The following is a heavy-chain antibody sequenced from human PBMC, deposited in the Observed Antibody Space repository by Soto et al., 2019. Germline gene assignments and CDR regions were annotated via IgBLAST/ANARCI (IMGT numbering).Heavy chain of an antibody. CDR2: MSYSGTT. CDR3: ARLSLRLLYFDL. Sequence: NPSETLSLTCTVSGGSINSGDSYWTWIRQHPEKGLEWIGYMSYSGTTYYNPSLKSRITISAETSENQLSLRLNSVTAADTAVYYCARLSLRLLYFDLWGRGTLVT. CDR1: GGSINSGDSY. D-gene: IGHD3-22*01. J-gene: IGHJ2*01. V-gene: IGHV4-31*03.